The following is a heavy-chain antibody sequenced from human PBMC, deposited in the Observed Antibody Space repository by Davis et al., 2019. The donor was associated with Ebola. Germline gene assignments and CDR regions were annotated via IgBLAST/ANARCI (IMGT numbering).Heavy chain of an antibody. CDR2: INPNSGST. J-gene: IGHJ4*02. CDR1: GYTFTGYY. V-gene: IGHV1-2*06. Sequence: ASVKVSCKASGYTFTGYYMHWVRQAPGQGLEWMGRINPNSGSTNYAQKFQGRVTMTRDTSISTAYMELSRLRSDDTAVYYCARDRGYSYGWVLDYWGQGTLVTVSS. CDR3: ARDRGYSYGWVLDY. D-gene: IGHD5-18*01.